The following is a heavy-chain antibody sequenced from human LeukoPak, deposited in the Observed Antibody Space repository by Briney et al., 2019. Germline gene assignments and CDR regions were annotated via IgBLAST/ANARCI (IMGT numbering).Heavy chain of an antibody. V-gene: IGHV3-9*01. CDR3: AKEIAALDY. CDR1: GFTFDDYA. CDR2: ISWNSGSI. D-gene: IGHD6-6*01. J-gene: IGHJ4*02. Sequence: GGSLRLSCAASGFTFDDYAMHWVRQAPGKGLEWVSGISWNSGSIGYADSVKGRFTISRDNAKNSLYLQMNSLRAEDTALYYCAKEIAALDYRGQGTLVTVSS.